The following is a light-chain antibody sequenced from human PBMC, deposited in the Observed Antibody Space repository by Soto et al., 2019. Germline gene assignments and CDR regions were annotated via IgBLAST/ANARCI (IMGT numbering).Light chain of an antibody. V-gene: IGLV2-14*03. CDR3: SSYTSSSTLV. CDR2: DVS. J-gene: IGLJ2*01. CDR1: SSDIGGYNY. Sequence: QSALTQPASVSGSHGQSITSSCTGTSSDIGGYNYVSWYQHHPGKAPKLMIYDVSNRPSGASNRFSASKSGNTASLTISGLQAEDEADYYCSSYTSSSTLVFGGGTKVTVL.